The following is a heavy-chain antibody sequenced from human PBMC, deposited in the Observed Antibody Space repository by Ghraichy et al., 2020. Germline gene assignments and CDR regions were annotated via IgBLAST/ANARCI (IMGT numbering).Heavy chain of an antibody. J-gene: IGHJ4*02. D-gene: IGHD3-10*01. V-gene: IGHV3-15*01. CDR1: GLAVTNAW. Sequence: GGSLRLSCSASGLAVTNAWMSWVRQAPGKGLEWVGRIRSKADGGTTDYATPVKGRFTISRDDSKNTLYLQMNSLKTEDTAVYYCTTTYYGSGSVYWGQGTLVTVSS. CDR2: IRSKADGGTT. CDR3: TTTYYGSGSVY.